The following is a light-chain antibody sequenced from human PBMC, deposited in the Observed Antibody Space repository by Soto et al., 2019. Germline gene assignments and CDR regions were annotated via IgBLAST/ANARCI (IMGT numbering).Light chain of an antibody. Sequence: EIVLTQSPGTLSLSPGERATLSCRASQSVSSSYLAWYQQKPGQAPWLLIYGASRRASGVPDSFSGSGSGTDFNLLIIGLEPEYFPQSYCQPYDCSPFNFGQGTRLKIK. CDR1: QSVSSSY. CDR2: GAS. V-gene: IGKV3-20*01. CDR3: QPYDCSPFN. J-gene: IGKJ5*01.